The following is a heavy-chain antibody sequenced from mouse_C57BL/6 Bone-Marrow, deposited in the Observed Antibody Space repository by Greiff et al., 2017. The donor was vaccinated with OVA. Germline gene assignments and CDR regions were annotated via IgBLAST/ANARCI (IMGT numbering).Heavy chain of an antibody. V-gene: IGHV1-55*01. CDR2: IYPGSGST. CDR1: GYTFTSYW. D-gene: IGHD1-1*01. J-gene: IGHJ1*03. Sequence: QVQLQQPGAELVKPGASVKMSCKASGYTFTSYWITWVKQRPGQGLEWIGDIYPGSGSTNYNEKFKSKATLTVDTSSSPAYMQLSSLTSEDSAVYYCAREGFITTVVARYFDVWGTGTTVTVSS. CDR3: AREGFITTVVARYFDV.